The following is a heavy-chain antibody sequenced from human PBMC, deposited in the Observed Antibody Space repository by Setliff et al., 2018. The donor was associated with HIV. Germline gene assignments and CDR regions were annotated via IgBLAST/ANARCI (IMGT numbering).Heavy chain of an antibody. Sequence: KTSETLSLTCAVYGGSFSGYYWSWIRQPPGKGLEWIGEINHSGSTNYNPSLKSRVTISGDTSKNQVSLRLSSVTAADTAVYYCARLGSHCKNAFCPYNWLTPWGQGTLVTVSS. CDR3: ARLGSHCKNAFCPYNWLTP. J-gene: IGHJ5*02. V-gene: IGHV4-34*01. CDR1: GGSFSGYY. D-gene: IGHD2-15*01. CDR2: INHSGST.